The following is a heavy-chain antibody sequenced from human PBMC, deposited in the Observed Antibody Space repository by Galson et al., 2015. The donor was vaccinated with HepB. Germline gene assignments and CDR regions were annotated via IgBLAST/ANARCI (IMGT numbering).Heavy chain of an antibody. CDR1: GGSFRGYY. Sequence: LSLTCAVYGGSFRGYYWSWIRQPPGKGLEWIGEINHSGSTNYNPSLKSRVTISVDTSKNQFSLKLSSVTAADTAVYYCARGIRGSYSSYWFDPWGQGTLVTVSS. D-gene: IGHD1-26*01. CDR3: ARGIRGSYSSYWFDP. J-gene: IGHJ5*02. CDR2: INHSGST. V-gene: IGHV4-34*01.